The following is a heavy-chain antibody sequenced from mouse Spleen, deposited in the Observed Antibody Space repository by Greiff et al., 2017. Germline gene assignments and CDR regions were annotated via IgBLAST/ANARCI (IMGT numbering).Heavy chain of an antibody. J-gene: IGHJ3*01. CDR1: GFTFSSYA. CDR2: ISDGGSYT. Sequence: EVQLVESGGGLVKPGGSLKLSCAASGFTFSSYAMSWVRQTPEKRLEWVATISDGGSYTYYPDNVKGRFTISRDNAKNNLYLQMSHLKSEDTAMYYCARGSDGYDEAVGAYWGQGTLVTVSA. V-gene: IGHV5-4*01. CDR3: ARGSDGYDEAVGAY. D-gene: IGHD2-2*01.